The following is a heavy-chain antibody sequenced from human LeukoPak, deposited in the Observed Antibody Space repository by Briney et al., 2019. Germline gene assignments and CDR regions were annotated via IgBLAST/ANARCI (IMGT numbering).Heavy chain of an antibody. Sequence: QPGGSLRLSCAASGFTFSSYAMHWVRQAPGKGLEWVAVISYDGSNKYYADSVKGRFTISRDNAKNSLYLQMNSLRAEDTAVYYCARGTITIFGVVINGGGGPHAFDIWGQGTMVTVSS. J-gene: IGHJ3*02. CDR2: ISYDGSNK. CDR3: ARGTITIFGVVINGGGGPHAFDI. CDR1: GFTFSSYA. V-gene: IGHV3-30-3*01. D-gene: IGHD3-3*01.